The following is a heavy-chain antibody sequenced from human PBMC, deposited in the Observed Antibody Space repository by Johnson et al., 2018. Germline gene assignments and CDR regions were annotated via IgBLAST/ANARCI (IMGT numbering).Heavy chain of an antibody. V-gene: IGHV3-30*18. CDR3: GKEAVTTGRYYYYYGMDV. CDR2: ISYDGSNK. Sequence: QVQLVESGGGVVQXGRSLRLSCAASGFTFSSYGMHWVRQAPGKGLAWVAVISYDGSNKYYADSVKGRFTISRDNSKNTMYLQMNSRRAEDTAVYYCGKEAVTTGRYYYYYGMDVWGQGTTVTVSS. J-gene: IGHJ6*02. CDR1: GFTFSSYG. D-gene: IGHD4-17*01.